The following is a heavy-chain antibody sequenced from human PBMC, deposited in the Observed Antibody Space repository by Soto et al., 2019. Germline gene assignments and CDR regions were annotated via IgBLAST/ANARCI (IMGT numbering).Heavy chain of an antibody. CDR1: GFPFSTSS. Sequence: EVQLVESGGGLVKPGGSLRLSCAASGFPFSTSSMNWVRQAPGKGLEWVSLISSTSSYIYYADSVMGRFTISRDNAKYSLYLQMSSLRAEDTAVYYCARADMATITDGLDIWGQGTMVSVSS. CDR2: ISSTSSYI. CDR3: ARADMATITDGLDI. J-gene: IGHJ3*02. D-gene: IGHD5-12*01. V-gene: IGHV3-21*02.